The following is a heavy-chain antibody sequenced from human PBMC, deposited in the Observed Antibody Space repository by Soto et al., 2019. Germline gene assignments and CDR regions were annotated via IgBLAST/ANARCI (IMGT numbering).Heavy chain of an antibody. D-gene: IGHD3-3*01. CDR1: EFPFSDYY. CDR2: INRNNGVV. CDR3: AREGKTAFGDVLGPFDD. Sequence: GESMSLSCAASEFPFSDYYMSWIRPAPGEGLEWVSYINRNNGVVSYADSVKGRFTISRDNAKNSMSLQMNSLRDEDTAVYYCAREGKTAFGDVLGPFDDWGQGILVTVSS. J-gene: IGHJ4*02. V-gene: IGHV3-11*04.